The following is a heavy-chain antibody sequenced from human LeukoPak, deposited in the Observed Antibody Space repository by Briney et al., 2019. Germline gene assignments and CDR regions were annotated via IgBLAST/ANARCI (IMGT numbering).Heavy chain of an antibody. CDR2: ISGSGGST. CDR3: AKGPGRGYGSGY. D-gene: IGHD3-10*01. V-gene: IGHV3-23*01. CDR1: GFTFSSYG. Sequence: GGSLRLSCAASGFTFSSYGVSWVRHAPGKGLERVSAISGSGGSTYYADSVKGRFTISRDNSKNTLYLQMNSLRAEDTAVYYCAKGPGRGYGSGYWGQGTLVTVSS. J-gene: IGHJ4*02.